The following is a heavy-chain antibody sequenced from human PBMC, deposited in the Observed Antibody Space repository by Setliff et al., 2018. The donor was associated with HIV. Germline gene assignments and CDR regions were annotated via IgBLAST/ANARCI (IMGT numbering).Heavy chain of an antibody. Sequence: GASVKVSCKASGYSFTDYYIHWVRQAPGQGLEWMGWINPKSDGTNYAQKFQGWITMTRDTSISTAYMELRSLRSDDTAVYYCARVVVRGVTFIAEYFQHWGQGTLVTVSS. V-gene: IGHV1-2*04. J-gene: IGHJ1*01. CDR3: ARVVVRGVTFIAEYFQH. D-gene: IGHD3-10*01. CDR2: INPKSDGT. CDR1: GYSFTDYY.